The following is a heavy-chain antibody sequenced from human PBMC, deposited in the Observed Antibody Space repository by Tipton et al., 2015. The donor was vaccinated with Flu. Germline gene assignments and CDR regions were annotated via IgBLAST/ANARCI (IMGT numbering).Heavy chain of an antibody. Sequence: TLSLTCTVSGGSLSTSTDYGGWIRQSPGKGLEYIASIYDSGTTYYNPSPKSRVTISIDTSRNQFSLRLSSVTAADTAVYYCARWTSALEAFDIWGRGTMVTVSS. CDR1: GGSLSTSTDY. J-gene: IGHJ3*02. CDR3: ARWTSALEAFDI. D-gene: IGHD3-3*01. CDR2: IYDSGTT. V-gene: IGHV4-39*01.